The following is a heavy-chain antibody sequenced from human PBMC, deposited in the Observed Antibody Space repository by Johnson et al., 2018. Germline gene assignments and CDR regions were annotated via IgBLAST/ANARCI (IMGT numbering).Heavy chain of an antibody. CDR3: ASGPCNDGRCYPTLCQD. Sequence: QVQLVQSGAEVKKPGSSVKVSCRASGGTFGNYSIIWLRQAPGQGLEWMGRIIPVLEIANYALSFQGRVTITADKSTSTAYMALSSLRSEDTAMYYCASGPCNDGRCYPTLCQDWGQGTLVTGSS. D-gene: IGHD2-15*01. V-gene: IGHV1-69*04. CDR2: IIPVLEIA. CDR1: GGTFGNYS. J-gene: IGHJ1*01.